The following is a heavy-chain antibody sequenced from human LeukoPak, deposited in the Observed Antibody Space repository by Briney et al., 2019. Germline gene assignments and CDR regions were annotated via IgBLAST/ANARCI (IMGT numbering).Heavy chain of an antibody. D-gene: IGHD3-10*01. V-gene: IGHV4-34*01. Sequence: SQTLSLTCAVYGGSFSGYYWSWIRQPPGKGLEWIGEINHSGSTNYNPSLKSRVTISVDTSKNQFSLKLSSVTAADTAVYYCARGVRRPYGSGVVNWFDPWGQGTLVTVSS. CDR2: INHSGST. CDR1: GGSFSGYY. J-gene: IGHJ5*02. CDR3: ARGVRRPYGSGVVNWFDP.